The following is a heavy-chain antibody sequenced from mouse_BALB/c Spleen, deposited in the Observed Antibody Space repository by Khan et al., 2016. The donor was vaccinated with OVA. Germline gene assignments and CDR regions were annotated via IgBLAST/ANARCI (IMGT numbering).Heavy chain of an antibody. J-gene: IGHJ1*01. CDR2: IRLKSNIYVT. D-gene: IGHD2-2*01. Sequence: EVKLEVSGGGLVQPGGSMKLSCVATGFTFSNYWMNWVRQSPEKGLEWVAEIRLKSNIYVTHYAESVKGRFTISRDDSKSSVNLQMNNLRAEDTGIYYCTRGYDWYFDVWGAGTTVTVSS. CDR1: GFTFSNYW. CDR3: TRGYDWYFDV. V-gene: IGHV6-6*02.